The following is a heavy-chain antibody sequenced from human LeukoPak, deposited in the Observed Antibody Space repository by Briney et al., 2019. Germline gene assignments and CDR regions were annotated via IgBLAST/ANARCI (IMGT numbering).Heavy chain of an antibody. CDR2: IYPGDSDT. CDR3: ARLGYIAAAGSLFDY. J-gene: IGHJ4*02. V-gene: IGHV5-51*01. CDR1: GYSFTSYW. D-gene: IGHD6-13*01. Sequence: GESLKISCKGSGYSFTSYWIGWVRQMPGKGLEWMGIIYPGDSDTRYSPSFQGQVTISADKSISTAYLQWSSLKASDTAMYYCARLGYIAAAGSLFDYWGQGTLVTVSS.